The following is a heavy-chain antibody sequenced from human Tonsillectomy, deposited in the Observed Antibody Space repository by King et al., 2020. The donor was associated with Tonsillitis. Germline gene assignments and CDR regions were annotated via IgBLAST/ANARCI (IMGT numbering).Heavy chain of an antibody. J-gene: IGHJ4*02. CDR2: ISNSGSYK. CDR3: ARGKDWNDN. Sequence: VQLVESGGGLVKPGGSLRLSCAASGFTFRSYSMNWVRQAPGKGLEWVSSISNSGSYKYYADSVKGRITISRDNAKNSLNLQMNSLRAEDTAVYYCARGKDWNDNWGQGTLVTVSS. CDR1: GFTFRSYS. D-gene: IGHD1-1*01. V-gene: IGHV3-21*01.